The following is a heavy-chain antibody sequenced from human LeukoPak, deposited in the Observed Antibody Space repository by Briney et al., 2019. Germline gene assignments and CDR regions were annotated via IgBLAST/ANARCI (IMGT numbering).Heavy chain of an antibody. V-gene: IGHV3-23*01. D-gene: IGHD3-10*01. CDR1: GFTFSSYA. Sequence: PGGSLRLSCAASGFTFSSYAMSWVRQAPGKGLEWVSAISGSGGSTYYADSVKGRFTISRDNAKNTLYLHMNSLRGEDTAVYYCAGVFSSGGSYYNLWGQGTLVTVSA. J-gene: IGHJ4*02. CDR3: AGVFSSGGSYYNL. CDR2: ISGSGGST.